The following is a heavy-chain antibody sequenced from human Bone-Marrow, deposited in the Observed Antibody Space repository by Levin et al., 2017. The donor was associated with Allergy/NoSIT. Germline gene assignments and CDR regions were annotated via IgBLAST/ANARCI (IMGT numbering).Heavy chain of an antibody. V-gene: IGHV4-34*01. Sequence: PSETLSLTCAVYGESFSRFYWSWIRQPPGKGLEWIGEISHSGSTNYNPSLKSRVTISVDTSKNQFSLRLNSMTAADTGLYYCARVRSELDLKYYYYHYYMDVWGKGTTVSVSS. CDR2: ISHSGST. J-gene: IGHJ6*03. CDR1: GESFSRFY. D-gene: IGHD1-1*01. CDR3: ARVRSELDLKYYYYHYYMDV.